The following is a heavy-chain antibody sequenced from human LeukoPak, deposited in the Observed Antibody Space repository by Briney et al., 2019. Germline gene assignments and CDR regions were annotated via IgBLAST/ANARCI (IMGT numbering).Heavy chain of an antibody. D-gene: IGHD1-26*01. V-gene: IGHV3-7*01. Sequence: PGGSLRLSCAASGFTFSSYWMSWVRQAPGKGLEWVANIKQDRSQKYYVDSVKGRFSISRDNAKNSLYLQMNSLRDEDTAVYYCASSGSYRFDYWGQGTLVTVSS. CDR2: IKQDRSQK. CDR3: ASSGSYRFDY. CDR1: GFTFSSYW. J-gene: IGHJ4*02.